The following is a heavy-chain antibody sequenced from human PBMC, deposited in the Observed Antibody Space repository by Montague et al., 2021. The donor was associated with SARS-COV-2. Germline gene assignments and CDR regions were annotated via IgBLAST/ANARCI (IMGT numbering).Heavy chain of an antibody. J-gene: IGHJ6*02. CDR2: VDRSGTA. Sequence: SETLSLTCDFSDGSVSAYFWSWVRQLPGKGLEWIGQVDRSGTAHYSPSHQSRLTLSVDTSNNQVSLNLTSVTATDTATYYCARGRDSGTYFGTKYYFQYGLDVWGQGTTVTVSS. CDR3: ARGRDSGTYFGTKYYFQYGLDV. V-gene: IGHV4-34*01. CDR1: DGSVSAYF. D-gene: IGHD3-10*01.